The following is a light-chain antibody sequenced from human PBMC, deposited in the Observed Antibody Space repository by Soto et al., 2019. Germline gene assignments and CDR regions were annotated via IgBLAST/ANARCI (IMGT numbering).Light chain of an antibody. V-gene: IGKV1-5*03. CDR3: QQYENYWT. CDR2: KAS. J-gene: IGKJ1*01. Sequence: DIHMNQSPSTLSASVGDRVTITCRVSQSISSWLAWYQPKPGKAPKVLIYKASSLESGGPSRFSGSGSGTEFTLTISNLQPDDCATYYCQQYENYWTFGQGTKVDI. CDR1: QSISSW.